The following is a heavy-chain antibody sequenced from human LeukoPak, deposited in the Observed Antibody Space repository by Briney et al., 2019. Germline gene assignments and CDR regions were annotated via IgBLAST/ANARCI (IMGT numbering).Heavy chain of an antibody. D-gene: IGHD3-10*01. CDR2: ISGSGGST. Sequence: GGSLRLSCAASGFTFSSYAMSRVRQAPGKGLEWVSAISGSGGSTYYADSVKGRFTISRDNSKNTLYLQMNSLRAEDTAVYYCAKDGSALWFREYPFDYWGQGTLVTVSS. V-gene: IGHV3-23*01. CDR1: GFTFSSYA. J-gene: IGHJ4*02. CDR3: AKDGSALWFREYPFDY.